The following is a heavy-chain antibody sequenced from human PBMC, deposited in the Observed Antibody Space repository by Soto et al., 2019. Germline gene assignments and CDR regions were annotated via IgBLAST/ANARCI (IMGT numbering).Heavy chain of an antibody. D-gene: IGHD2-21*01. J-gene: IGHJ3*02. Sequence: QVQLVQSGAEVKKPGSSLKVSCKDSGGTFSTYSMFWVRQAPGQGLEWMGRIIPMLGIANYAQRFQDRVTITADKSTATAYMELSSLRSEDTALYYCTIGSWSGEVFDIWGQGTMVTVSS. CDR3: TIGSWSGEVFDI. CDR1: GGTFSTYS. V-gene: IGHV1-69*02. CDR2: IIPMLGIA.